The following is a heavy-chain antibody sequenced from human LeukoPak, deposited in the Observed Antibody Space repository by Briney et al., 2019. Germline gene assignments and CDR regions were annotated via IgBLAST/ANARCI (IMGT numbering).Heavy chain of an antibody. CDR3: ARHARPYYYDSSGYYSEGFDY. J-gene: IGHJ4*02. V-gene: IGHV4-39*01. D-gene: IGHD3-22*01. CDR2: IYYSGST. Sequence: SETLSLTRTVSGGSISSYYWSWIRQPPGKGLEWIGSIYYSGSTYYNPSLKSRVTISVDTSKNQFSLKLSSVTAADTAVYYCARHARPYYYDSSGYYSEGFDYWGQGTLVTVSS. CDR1: GGSISSYY.